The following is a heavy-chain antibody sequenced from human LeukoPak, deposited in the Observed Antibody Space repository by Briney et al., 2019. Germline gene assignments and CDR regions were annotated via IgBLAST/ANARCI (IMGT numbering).Heavy chain of an antibody. CDR2: IYYSGST. CDR3: ARGPHGGYDFYY. D-gene: IGHD5-12*01. J-gene: IGHJ4*02. CDR1: GGSISSYY. V-gene: IGHV4-59*01. Sequence: SETLSLTCTVSGGSISSYYWSWIRQPPGKGLEWIGYIYYSGSTNYNPSLKSRVTISVDTSKNQFSLKLSSVTAADTAVYYCARGPHGGYDFYYWGQGTLVTVSS.